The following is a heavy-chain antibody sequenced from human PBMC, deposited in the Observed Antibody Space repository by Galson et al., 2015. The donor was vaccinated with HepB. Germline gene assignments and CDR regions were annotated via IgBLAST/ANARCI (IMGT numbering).Heavy chain of an antibody. CDR3: ARDLHYYGSGYPYGMDV. Sequence: SVKVSCKASGGTFSSYAISWVRQAPGQGLEWMGRIIPILGIANYAQKFQGRVTITADKSTSTAYMELSSLRSEDTAVYYCARDLHYYGSGYPYGMDVWGQGTTVTVSS. J-gene: IGHJ6*02. CDR1: GGTFSSYA. D-gene: IGHD3-10*01. CDR2: IIPILGIA. V-gene: IGHV1-69*04.